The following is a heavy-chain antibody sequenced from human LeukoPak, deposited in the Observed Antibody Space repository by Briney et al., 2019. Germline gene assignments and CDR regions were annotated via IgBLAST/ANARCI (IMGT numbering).Heavy chain of an antibody. CDR3: AKALWSFSYFDY. J-gene: IGHJ4*02. V-gene: IGHV3-23*01. CDR2: ISGSGGNT. D-gene: IGHD3-10*01. CDR1: GFTFSSYA. Sequence: GGSLRLSCAASGFTFSSYAMSWVRQAPGKGLEWVSAISGSGGNTYYADSVKGRFTISRDNSKNTLYLQMNSLRAEDTAVYYCAKALWSFSYFDYWGQGTLVTVSS.